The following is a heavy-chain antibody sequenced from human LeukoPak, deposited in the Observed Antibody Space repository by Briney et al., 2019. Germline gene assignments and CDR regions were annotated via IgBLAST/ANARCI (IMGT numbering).Heavy chain of an antibody. J-gene: IGHJ4*02. CDR3: ARQDCSSTSCYMDFDY. D-gene: IGHD2-2*02. CDR2: IYPGDSDT. CDR1: GYSFTSYW. Sequence: GESLKISCKGSGYSFTSYWIGWVRQMPGKGLEWMGIIYPGDSDTRYSPSFQGLVTISADKSISTAYLQWSSLKASDTAMYYCARQDCSSTSCYMDFDYWGQGTLVTVSS. V-gene: IGHV5-51*01.